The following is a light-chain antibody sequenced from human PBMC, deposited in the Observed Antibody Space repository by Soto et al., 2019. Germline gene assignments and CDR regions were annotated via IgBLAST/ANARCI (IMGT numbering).Light chain of an antibody. V-gene: IGKV3-20*01. CDR3: QQYGSSPTWK. CDR2: GAS. Sequence: EIVLTQSPGTLSFSPGERATLSCRASQSVSSSYLAWYQQKPGQAPRLLIYGASSRATGIPDRFSGSGSGTDFTLTISRLEPEDSAVYYCQQYGSSPTWKCGQGTKGDIK. J-gene: IGKJ1*01. CDR1: QSVSSSY.